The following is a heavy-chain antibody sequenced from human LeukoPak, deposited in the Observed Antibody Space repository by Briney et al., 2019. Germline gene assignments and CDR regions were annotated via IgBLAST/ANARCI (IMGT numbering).Heavy chain of an antibody. J-gene: IGHJ5*02. Sequence: ASVKVSCKASGGTFSSYAISWVRQAPGQGLEWMGRIIPILGIANYAQKFQGRVTMTRNTSISTAYMELSSLRSEDTAVYYCARVWKWVERYTTNWFDPWGQGTLVTVSS. CDR2: IIPILGIA. V-gene: IGHV1-69*04. CDR1: GGTFSSYA. D-gene: IGHD1-26*01. CDR3: ARVWKWVERYTTNWFDP.